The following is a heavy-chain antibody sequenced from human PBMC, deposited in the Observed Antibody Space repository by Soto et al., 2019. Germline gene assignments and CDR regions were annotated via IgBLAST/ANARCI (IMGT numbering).Heavy chain of an antibody. D-gene: IGHD2-2*01. CDR3: AKRRLNTITSLSDF. J-gene: IGHJ1*01. Sequence: GGSLRLSCAASGFTFNSYGIHWVRQARGKGLEWVAVISHDGSKTNYADSVKGRVTISRDNSDNTLHLQMNSLRDDDTAIYYCAKRRLNTITSLSDFWGQGVQVTVSS. CDR1: GFTFNSYG. CDR2: ISHDGSKT. V-gene: IGHV3-30*18.